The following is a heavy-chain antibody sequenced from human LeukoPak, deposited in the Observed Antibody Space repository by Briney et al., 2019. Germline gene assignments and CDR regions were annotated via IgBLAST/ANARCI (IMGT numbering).Heavy chain of an antibody. CDR3: ARDGAYVWGSYRPDYYFDY. D-gene: IGHD3-16*02. V-gene: IGHV3-33*01. CDR2: IWYDGRNK. Sequence: GGSLRLSCVASGFTFSSYGMQWVRQAPDKGLEWVAVIWYDGRNKYYADSVKGRFTISRDNSKNTLYLQMNSLRAEDTAVYYCARDGAYVWGSYRPDYYFDYWGQGTLVTVSS. J-gene: IGHJ4*02. CDR1: GFTFSSYG.